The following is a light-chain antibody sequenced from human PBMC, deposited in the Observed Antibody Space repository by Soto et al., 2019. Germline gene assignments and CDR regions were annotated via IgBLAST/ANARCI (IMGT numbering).Light chain of an antibody. CDR2: EVT. V-gene: IGLV2-8*01. CDR1: SSDVGAYNY. Sequence: QSVLTQPPSASGSPGQSVTISCTGTSSDVGAYNYVSWYQQHAGKAPKLVIYEVTKRPSGVPDRFSGSKSANTASLTVSGLQAEDEADYHCSSFASSNTWVFGGGTKVTVL. CDR3: SSFASSNTWV. J-gene: IGLJ3*02.